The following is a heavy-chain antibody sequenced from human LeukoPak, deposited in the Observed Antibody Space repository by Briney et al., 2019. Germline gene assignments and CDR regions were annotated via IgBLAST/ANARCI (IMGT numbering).Heavy chain of an antibody. Sequence: SETLSLTCTVSGGSISSYYWSWIRQPPGKGLEWIGYIYYSGSTNYNPSLKSRVTISVDTSKNQFSLKLSSVTAADTAVYYCARSSTYYDILTGYQITHYFDYWGQGTLVTVSS. D-gene: IGHD3-9*01. CDR2: IYYSGST. CDR1: GGSISSYY. CDR3: ARSSTYYDILTGYQITHYFDY. V-gene: IGHV4-59*08. J-gene: IGHJ4*02.